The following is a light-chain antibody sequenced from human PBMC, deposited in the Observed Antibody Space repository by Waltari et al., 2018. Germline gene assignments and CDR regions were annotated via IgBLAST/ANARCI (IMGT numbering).Light chain of an antibody. J-gene: IGLJ3*02. CDR2: ANN. V-gene: IGLV1-40*01. Sequence: QSVLSHPPSASGGPGPRVPISCAGSSANIGPGSGFTCFQHLPGTAPKLLIYANNIRPSGVPARFAGSKSGTSASLAITGLQAEDEADYYCLSYDNRLTGWVFGGGTKVTVL. CDR3: LSYDNRLTGWV. CDR1: SANIGPGSG.